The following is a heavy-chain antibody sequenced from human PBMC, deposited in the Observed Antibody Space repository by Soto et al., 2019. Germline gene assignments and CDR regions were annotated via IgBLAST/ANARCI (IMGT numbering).Heavy chain of an antibody. CDR2: ISYDGTNE. V-gene: IGHV3-30*18. J-gene: IGHJ6*04. CDR1: GFSFSSFD. Sequence: QEHLVESGGGVVQPGRSLRLSCTASGFSFSSFDMHWVRQAPGKGLEWLAIISYDGTNEYYADSVKGRFTISRENSKSTLYLEMNSLRPEDTAVYYCAKDAIVVMPPAKRSYGMYVWGKGTTVTVSS. CDR3: AKDAIVVMPPAKRSYGMYV. D-gene: IGHD2-15*01.